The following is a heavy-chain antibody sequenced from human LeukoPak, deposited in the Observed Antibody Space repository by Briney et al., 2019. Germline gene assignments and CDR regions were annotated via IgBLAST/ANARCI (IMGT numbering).Heavy chain of an antibody. D-gene: IGHD3-22*01. Sequence: GRSLRLSCAASGFTFSSYAMHWVRQAPGKGLEWVAVISYDGSNKYYADSVKGRFTISRDNSKNTLYLQMNSLRAEDTAVYYCARSRAPYDSSGYYDYWGQGTLVTVSS. CDR2: ISYDGSNK. V-gene: IGHV3-30-3*01. CDR1: GFTFSSYA. J-gene: IGHJ4*02. CDR3: ARSRAPYDSSGYYDY.